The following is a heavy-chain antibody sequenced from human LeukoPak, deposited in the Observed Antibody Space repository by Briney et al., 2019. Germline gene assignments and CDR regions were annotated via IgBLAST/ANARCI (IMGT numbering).Heavy chain of an antibody. D-gene: IGHD3-10*01. CDR3: AKDGYYGSGYDYFDY. CDR1: GFTFSSYA. Sequence: PGGSLRPSCAASGFTFSSYAMSWVRQAPGKGLEWVSVISGSGGTTYYADSVKGRFTISRDNSKNTLYLQMNSLRAEDTAVYYCAKDGYYGSGYDYFDYWGQGTLVTVSS. CDR2: ISGSGGTT. J-gene: IGHJ4*02. V-gene: IGHV3-23*01.